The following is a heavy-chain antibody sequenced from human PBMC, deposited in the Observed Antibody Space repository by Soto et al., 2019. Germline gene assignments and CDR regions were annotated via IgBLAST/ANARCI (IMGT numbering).Heavy chain of an antibody. CDR2: SSPTIGKA. CDR1: GYTFINYD. V-gene: IGHV1-69*10. Sequence: ASVKVSCKASGYTFINYDISWLRQAPGQGLEWMGGSSPTIGKANYAHKFQGRVTITADKSTSSGYMELSSLRSEDTAVYYCARGAWDYSNTWYEFWGQG. CDR3: ARGAWDYSNTWYEF. D-gene: IGHD6-13*01. J-gene: IGHJ1*01.